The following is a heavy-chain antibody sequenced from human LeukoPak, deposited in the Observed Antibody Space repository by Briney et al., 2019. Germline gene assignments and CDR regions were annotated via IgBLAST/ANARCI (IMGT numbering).Heavy chain of an antibody. CDR2: INSDGSEG. Sequence: GGSLRLSCAVSGFTFSGFWMSWSRQAPGKGLEWVASINSDGSEGYYADVVKGRFTISRDNAKNSLYLQINSLRAEDTAVYYCARERSYGFDYWGQGTLVTVSS. CDR3: ARERSYGFDY. J-gene: IGHJ4*02. D-gene: IGHD1-26*01. CDR1: GFTFSGFW. V-gene: IGHV3-7*03.